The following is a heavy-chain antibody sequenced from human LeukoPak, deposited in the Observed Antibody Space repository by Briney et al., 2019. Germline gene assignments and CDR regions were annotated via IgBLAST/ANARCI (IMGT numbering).Heavy chain of an antibody. CDR3: AMGGPQYYYDSSAYLGFDY. CDR2: ISAYNGNT. CDR1: GYTFTSYG. D-gene: IGHD3-22*01. V-gene: IGHV1-18*01. J-gene: IGHJ4*02. Sequence: ASVKVSCTASGYTFTSYGISWVRQAPGQGLEWMGWISAYNGNTNYAQKLQGRVTMTTDTSTSTAYMELRSLRSDDTAVYYCAMGGPQYYYDSSAYLGFDYWGQGTLVTVSS.